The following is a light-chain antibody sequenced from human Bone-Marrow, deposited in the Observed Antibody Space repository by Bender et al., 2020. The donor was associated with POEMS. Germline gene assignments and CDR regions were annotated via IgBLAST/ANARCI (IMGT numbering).Light chain of an antibody. Sequence: SYVLTQPPSVSVAPGQTGKIPCGGDIIGSKSVHWYQQKPGQAPVLVVYDDSDRPSGIPELFSGFNSGNTAALIINRVEAGDEDDYYCQVWDSSSDHWVFGGGTKLTVL. J-gene: IGLJ3*02. CDR1: IIGSKS. V-gene: IGLV3-21*02. CDR3: QVWDSSSDHWV. CDR2: DDS.